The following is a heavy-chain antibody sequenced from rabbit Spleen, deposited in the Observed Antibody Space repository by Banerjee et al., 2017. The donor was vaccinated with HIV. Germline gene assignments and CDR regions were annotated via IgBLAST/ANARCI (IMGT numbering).Heavy chain of an antibody. CDR3: ARDSGSSFSSYGMDL. V-gene: IGHV1S45*01. D-gene: IGHD8-1*01. CDR1: GFSFNNNYY. Sequence: EQLEESGGGLVKPEGSLTLTCTASGFSFNNNYYMCWVRQAPGKGLEWIACIDSGSSGFTYFASWAKGRFTISKTSSTTVTLQMTSLTAADTATYFCARDSGSSFSSYGMDLWGPGTLVTVS. J-gene: IGHJ6*01. CDR2: IDSGSSGFT.